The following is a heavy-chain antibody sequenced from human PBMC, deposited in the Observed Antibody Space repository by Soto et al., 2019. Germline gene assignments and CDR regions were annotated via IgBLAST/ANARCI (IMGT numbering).Heavy chain of an antibody. CDR1: GYSFSKYD. Sequence: QVQLVQSGAEVKKPGASVKVSCKASGYSFSKYDINWVRQVAGQGLEWLGRMNPNTGNTRYAQKIQGGLTMTRNPSISIAYMELSSLISADTAVYYCAREGGGATPTGLAPWGQGTLVIVSS. J-gene: IGHJ5*02. CDR3: AREGGGATPTGLAP. CDR2: MNPNTGNT. D-gene: IGHD1-1*01. V-gene: IGHV1-8*01.